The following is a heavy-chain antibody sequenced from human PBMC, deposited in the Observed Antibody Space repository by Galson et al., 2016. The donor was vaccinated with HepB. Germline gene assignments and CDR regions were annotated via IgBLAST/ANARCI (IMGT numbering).Heavy chain of an antibody. J-gene: IGHJ6*01. Sequence: SVKVSRKGSGYTFTTYAMHWVRQAPGQRFEWMGMSNAGNGDTKYSQKFEGGVTISRDTSASTVYMELSSLRFEDTAVYYRARGSGTYYNNYYGMDVWGQGTTVTVSS. CDR2: SNAGNGDT. D-gene: IGHD3-10*01. V-gene: IGHV1-3*01. CDR3: ARGSGTYYNNYYGMDV. CDR1: GYTFTTYA.